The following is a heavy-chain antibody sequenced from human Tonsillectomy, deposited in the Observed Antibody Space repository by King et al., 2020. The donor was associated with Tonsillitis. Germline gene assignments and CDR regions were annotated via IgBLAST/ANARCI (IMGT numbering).Heavy chain of an antibody. J-gene: IGHJ4*02. V-gene: IGHV3-23*01. CDR1: GFTFMTFA. CDR3: AVGSGYSGYDSVYFDY. CDR2: ISGSGGST. Sequence: VQLLESGGGLVQPGGSLRLSCAASGFTFMTFAMSWVRQAPGKGLEWVSTISGSGGSTYYADSVKGRFTISRDNSKTTLYLQMNSLRAADTAVYYCAVGSGYSGYDSVYFDYWGQGTLVTVSS. D-gene: IGHD5-12*01.